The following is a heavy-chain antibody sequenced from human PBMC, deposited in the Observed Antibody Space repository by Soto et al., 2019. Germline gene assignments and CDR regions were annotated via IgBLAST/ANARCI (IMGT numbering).Heavy chain of an antibody. CDR3: ARAFDGPLVNHQYYYYMDV. CDR2: ISSSGSTI. V-gene: IGHV3-11*01. D-gene: IGHD6-13*01. CDR1: GFTFSDYY. Sequence: QVQLVESGGGLVKPGGSLRLSCAASGFTFSDYYMSWIRQAPGKGLEWVSYISSSGSTIYYADSVKGRFTISRDNAKKSLYLQMNRLRGEDTAVYYCARAFDGPLVNHQYYYYMDVWGKGTTVTVSS. J-gene: IGHJ6*03.